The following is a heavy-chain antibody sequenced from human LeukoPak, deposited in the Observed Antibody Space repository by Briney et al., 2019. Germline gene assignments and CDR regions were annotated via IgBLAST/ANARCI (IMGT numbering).Heavy chain of an antibody. J-gene: IGHJ5*02. Sequence: KASETLSLTCAVYGGSFSGYYWSWIRQPPGKGLEWIGEINHSGSTNYNPSLKSRVTISVDTSKNQFSLKLSSVTVADTAVYYCARGGAVVAADWFDPWGQGTLVTVSS. CDR1: GGSFSGYY. CDR3: ARGGAVVAADWFDP. CDR2: INHSGST. D-gene: IGHD2-15*01. V-gene: IGHV4-34*01.